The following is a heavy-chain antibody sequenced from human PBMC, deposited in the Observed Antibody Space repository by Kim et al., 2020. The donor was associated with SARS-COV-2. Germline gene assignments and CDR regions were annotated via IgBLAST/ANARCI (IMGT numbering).Heavy chain of an antibody. V-gene: IGHV4-39*07. Sequence: YYNPSLKSRVTISVDTSKNQFSLKLSSVTAADTAVYYCARDGLRYFGNDYWGQGTLVTVSS. D-gene: IGHD3-9*01. CDR3: ARDGLRYFGNDY. J-gene: IGHJ4*02.